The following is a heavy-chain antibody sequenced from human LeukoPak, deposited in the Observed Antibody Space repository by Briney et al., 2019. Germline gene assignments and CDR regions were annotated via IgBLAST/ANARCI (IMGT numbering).Heavy chain of an antibody. J-gene: IGHJ4*02. Sequence: SETLSLTCAVYAGSFSGYYWSWIRQPPGKGLEWIGEINHSGSTNYNPSLKSRVTISVDTSKNQFSLKLSSVTAADTAVYYCEGFVDTAMVSPFDYRGQGTLVTVSS. CDR2: INHSGST. D-gene: IGHD5-18*01. CDR1: AGSFSGYY. V-gene: IGHV4-34*01. CDR3: EGFVDTAMVSPFDY.